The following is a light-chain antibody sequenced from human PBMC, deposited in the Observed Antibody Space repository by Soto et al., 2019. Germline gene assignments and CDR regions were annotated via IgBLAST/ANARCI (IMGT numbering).Light chain of an antibody. CDR3: QQYDSSRT. J-gene: IGKJ1*01. CDR2: DVS. CDR1: QSIGTW. Sequence: DVQMTQSPSTLSASVGDRVTITCRASQSIGTWLAWYQQKPGGAPRLLIYDVSNLESGVPSRFSGSGSGPEFTLTITSLQPEDFRIYYCQQYDSSRTFGQGTKVDIK. V-gene: IGKV1-5*01.